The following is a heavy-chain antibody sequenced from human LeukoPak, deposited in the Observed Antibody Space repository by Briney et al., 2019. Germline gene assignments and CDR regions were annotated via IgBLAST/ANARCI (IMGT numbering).Heavy chain of an antibody. CDR2: INHSGST. J-gene: IGHJ4*02. V-gene: IGHV4-34*01. CDR1: GGSISSYY. Sequence: SETLSLTCTVSGGSISSYYWSWIRQPPGKGLEWIGEINHSGSTNYNPSLKSRVTISVDTSKNQFSLKLSSVTAADTAVYYCATRGYCSGGSCFPGFDYWGQGTLVTVSS. D-gene: IGHD2-15*01. CDR3: ATRGYCSGGSCFPGFDY.